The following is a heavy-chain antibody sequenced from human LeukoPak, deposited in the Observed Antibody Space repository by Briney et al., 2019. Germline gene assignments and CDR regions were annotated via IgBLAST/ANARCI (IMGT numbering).Heavy chain of an antibody. CDR1: GFTFSSYG. CDR3: AAEPTVAKIGEY. CDR2: IRYDGSNK. D-gene: IGHD4-23*01. V-gene: IGHV3-30*02. Sequence: GGSLRLSCAASGFTFSSYGVHWVRQAPGKGLEWVAFIRYDGSNKYYADSVKGRFTISRDNSKNTLYLQMNSLRAEDTAVYYCAAEPTVAKIGEYWGQGTLVTVSS. J-gene: IGHJ4*02.